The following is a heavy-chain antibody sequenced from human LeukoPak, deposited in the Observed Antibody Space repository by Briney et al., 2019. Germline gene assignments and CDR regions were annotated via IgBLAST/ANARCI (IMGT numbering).Heavy chain of an antibody. CDR3: ARGPRVVRGVIIANYFDY. D-gene: IGHD3-10*01. V-gene: IGHV1-18*01. CDR1: GYTFTSYG. J-gene: IGHJ4*02. CDR2: ISAYNGNT. Sequence: GASVKVSCKASGYTFTSYGISWARQAPGQGLEWMGWISAYNGNTNYAQKFQGRVTITRDTSASTAYMELSSLRSEDTAVYHCARGPRVVRGVIIANYFDYWGQGTLVTVSS.